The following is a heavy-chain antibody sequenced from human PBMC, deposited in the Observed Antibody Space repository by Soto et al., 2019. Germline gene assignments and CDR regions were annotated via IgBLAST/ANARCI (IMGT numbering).Heavy chain of an antibody. CDR2: INAGNGNT. D-gene: IGHD6-19*01. CDR1: GYTFTSYA. Sequence: ASVKVSCKASGYTFTSYAMHWVRQAPGQRLEWMGWINAGNGNTKYSQKFQGRVTITRDTSASTAYMELSSLRSEDTAAYYCASDRYSSGWMWYFDLWGRGTLVTVSS. V-gene: IGHV1-3*01. CDR3: ASDRYSSGWMWYFDL. J-gene: IGHJ2*01.